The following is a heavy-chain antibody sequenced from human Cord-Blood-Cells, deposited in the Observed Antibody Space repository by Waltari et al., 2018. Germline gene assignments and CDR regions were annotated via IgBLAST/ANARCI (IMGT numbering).Heavy chain of an antibody. Sequence: QVQLVQSGAEVKKPGASVKVSCKASGYTFTSYDINWVRQDTGQGLEWMGWMNPNSGNTGYAQKFQGRVTMTRNTSISTAYMELSSLRSEDTAVYYCASDHCSGGSCYWYFDLWGRGTLVTVSS. CDR1: GYTFTSYD. D-gene: IGHD2-15*01. J-gene: IGHJ2*01. CDR2: MNPNSGNT. CDR3: ASDHCSGGSCYWYFDL. V-gene: IGHV1-8*01.